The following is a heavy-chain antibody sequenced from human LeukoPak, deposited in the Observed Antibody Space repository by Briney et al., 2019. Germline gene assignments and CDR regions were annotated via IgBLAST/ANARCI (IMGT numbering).Heavy chain of an antibody. V-gene: IGHV3-23*01. CDR2: ISGSGGST. Sequence: GASLRLSCAASGFTFSSYAMSWVRQAPGKGLGWVSAISGSGGSTYYADSVKGRFTISRDNSKNTLYLQMNSLRAEDTAVYYCAKGYYYDSSGDFDYWGQGTLVTVSS. J-gene: IGHJ4*02. CDR1: GFTFSSYA. CDR3: AKGYYYDSSGDFDY. D-gene: IGHD3-22*01.